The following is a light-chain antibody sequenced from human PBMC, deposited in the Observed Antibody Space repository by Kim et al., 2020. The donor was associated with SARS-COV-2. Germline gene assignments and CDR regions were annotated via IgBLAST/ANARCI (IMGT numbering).Light chain of an antibody. CDR2: QDD. CDR1: KLGDKY. Sequence: VSPGQPASISCSGDKLGDKYACWYQQKPGQSPVLVIYQDDKRPLGIPERFSGSNSGNTATLTISGTQAMDEADYYCQAWDTTTEAVFGGGTQLTV. CDR3: QAWDTTTEAV. V-gene: IGLV3-1*01. J-gene: IGLJ2*01.